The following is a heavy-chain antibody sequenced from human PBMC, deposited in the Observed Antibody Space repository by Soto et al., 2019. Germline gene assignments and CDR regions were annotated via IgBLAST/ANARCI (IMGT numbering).Heavy chain of an antibody. CDR1: GFTFSSYA. D-gene: IGHD2-2*01. CDR2: ISGSGGST. V-gene: IGHV3-23*01. Sequence: GGSLRLSCAASGFTFSSYAMSWVSQAPGKGLEGVSAISGSGGSTYYADSVKGRFTISRDNSKNTLYLQMNSLRAEDTAVYYCAKMGRYCSSTSCLTNPYYYYYYYMDVWGKGTTVTVSS. J-gene: IGHJ6*03. CDR3: AKMGRYCSSTSCLTNPYYYYYYYMDV.